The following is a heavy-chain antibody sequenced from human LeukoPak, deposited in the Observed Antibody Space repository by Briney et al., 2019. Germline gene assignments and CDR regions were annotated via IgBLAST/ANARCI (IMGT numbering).Heavy chain of an antibody. CDR1: GFTFSGSA. CDR2: IRSKANSYAT. CDR3: TRQPPYGDYPYYYYGMDV. J-gene: IGHJ6*04. Sequence: GGSLRLSCAASGFTFSGSAMHWVRQASGKGLEWVGRIRSKANSYATAYAASVKVRFTIARDDSKDTAYLQMTSLKTADTAVYYCTRQPPYGDYPYYYYGMDVWGNGTTVTVSS. D-gene: IGHD4-17*01. V-gene: IGHV3-73*01.